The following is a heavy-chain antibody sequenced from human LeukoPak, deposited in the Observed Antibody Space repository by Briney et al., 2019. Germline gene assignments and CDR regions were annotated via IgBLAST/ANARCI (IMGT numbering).Heavy chain of an antibody. V-gene: IGHV3-23*01. CDR3: AKDHRGSFNYGVDV. D-gene: IGHD3-10*01. CDR1: GFTFSSYA. J-gene: IGHJ6*02. CDR2: ISGRGSNT. Sequence: PGGSLRLSCVASGFTFSSYAMNWVRQAPGKGLDWVSTISGRGSNTYYADSAKGRFTISRDNSNNTLYLQMNSLRAEDTAVYYCAKDHRGSFNYGVDVWGRGTTVTVSS.